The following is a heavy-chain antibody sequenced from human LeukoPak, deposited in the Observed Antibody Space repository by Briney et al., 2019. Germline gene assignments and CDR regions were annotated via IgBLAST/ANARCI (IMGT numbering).Heavy chain of an antibody. D-gene: IGHD5-24*01. CDR1: GGSISSGSYY. J-gene: IGHJ4*02. CDR2: IYTSGST. Sequence: SETLSLTCTVSGGSISSGSYYWSWIRQPAGKGLEWIGRIYTSGSTNYNPSLKSRVTISVDTSKNQFSLKLSSVTPADTAVYYCARGGRDGYNYEGGFDYWGQGTLVTVSS. CDR3: ARGGRDGYNYEGGFDY. V-gene: IGHV4-61*02.